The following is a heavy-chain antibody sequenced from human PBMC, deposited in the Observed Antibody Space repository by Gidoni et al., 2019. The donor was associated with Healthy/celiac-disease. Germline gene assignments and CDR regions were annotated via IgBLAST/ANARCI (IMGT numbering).Heavy chain of an antibody. J-gene: IGHJ4*02. CDR2: INHSGSI. CDR1: GGSFSGYY. D-gene: IGHD2-15*01. CDR3: AREGGGGSCYDY. Sequence: QVQLQQWGAGLLKPSETLSLTCAVYGGSFSGYYWSWIRQPPGKGLEWIGEINHSGSINYNPSLKSRVTISVDTSKNQFSLKLSSVTAADTAVYYCAREGGGGSCYDYWGQGTLVTVSS. V-gene: IGHV4-34*01.